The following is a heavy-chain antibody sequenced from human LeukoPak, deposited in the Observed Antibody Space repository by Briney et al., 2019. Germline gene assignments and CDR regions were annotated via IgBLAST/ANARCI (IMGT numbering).Heavy chain of an antibody. V-gene: IGHV4-38-2*02. J-gene: IGHJ6*03. CDR1: GYSISSGYY. Sequence: SETLSLTCTVSGYSISSGYYWGWIRQPPGKGLEWIGSIYHSGSTYYNPSLKSQVTISVDTSKNQFSLKLSSVTAADTAVYYCARAPFTMARGVITRHYYYYMDVWGKGTTVTVSS. D-gene: IGHD3-10*01. CDR3: ARAPFTMARGVITRHYYYYMDV. CDR2: IYHSGST.